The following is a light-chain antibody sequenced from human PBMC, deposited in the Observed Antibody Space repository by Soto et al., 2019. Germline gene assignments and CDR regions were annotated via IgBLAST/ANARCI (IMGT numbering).Light chain of an antibody. CDR2: GNS. CDR1: SSNIGAGYD. Sequence: QSVLTQPPSLSGAPGQRVAISCTGSSSNIGAGYDVHWYQQLPGTAPKLLIYGNSNRPSGVPDRFSGSKSGTSASLAITGRQAEDEADYYCQSYDSSLSGYVFGTGTKRTVL. CDR3: QSYDSSLSGYV. J-gene: IGLJ1*01. V-gene: IGLV1-40*01.